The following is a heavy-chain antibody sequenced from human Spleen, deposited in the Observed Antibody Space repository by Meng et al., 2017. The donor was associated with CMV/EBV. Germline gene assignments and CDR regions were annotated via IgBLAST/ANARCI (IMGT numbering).Heavy chain of an antibody. CDR1: GYTFTSHD. CDR2: LNSNSGGT. D-gene: IGHD1-1*01. Sequence: ASVKVSCKATGYTFTSHDINSVRQAPGQGLEWMGWLNSNSGGTKYAQQFLGRVTMTRDTSITTSYMELSSLRADDTAVYYCTRGTGSSWFDVWGQGTLVTVSS. V-gene: IGHV1-2*02. CDR3: TRGTGSSWFDV. J-gene: IGHJ5*02.